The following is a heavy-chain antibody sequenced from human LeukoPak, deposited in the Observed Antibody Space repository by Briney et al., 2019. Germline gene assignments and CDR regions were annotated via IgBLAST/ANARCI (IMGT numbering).Heavy chain of an antibody. CDR3: ARHSTFFGVVIIKGRVRGPFDY. CDR1: VGSFSGYY. J-gene: IGHJ4*02. V-gene: IGHV4-34*01. CDR2: INHSGST. D-gene: IGHD3-3*01. Sequence: SETLSLTCAVYVGSFSGYYWTWIRQPPGKGLEWIGEINHSGSTNYNPSLKSRVTISVDTSKNQFSLKLSSVTAADTAVYYCARHSTFFGVVIIKGRVRGPFDYWGQGTLVTVSS.